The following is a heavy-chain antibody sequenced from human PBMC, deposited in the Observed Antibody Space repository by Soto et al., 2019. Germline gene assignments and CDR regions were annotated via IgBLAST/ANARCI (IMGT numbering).Heavy chain of an antibody. CDR3: ARLGGYYQAFDQ. V-gene: IGHV4-59*08. Sequence: PSETLSLTCTVSGGSMSSYYWGWFRQPPGKGLEWIGYIYYTGTTTYHPSLKSRVTISIDTSRNQFSLKLNSVTAADTAVYYCARLGGYYQAFDQWGQGSLVTVSS. D-gene: IGHD2-21*02. CDR1: GGSMSSYY. J-gene: IGHJ4*02. CDR2: IYYTGTT.